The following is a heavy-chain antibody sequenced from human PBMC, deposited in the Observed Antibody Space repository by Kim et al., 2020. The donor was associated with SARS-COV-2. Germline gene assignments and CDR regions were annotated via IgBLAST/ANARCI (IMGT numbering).Heavy chain of an antibody. Sequence: SVKLSCKASGGTFTSYAISWVRQAPGQGLEWVGRIIPILGIAKYAQKFQDRVTLTAAKSTSTAYMELSSLRSEDTAVYYCARTWAGYYYDSSGYYGGNDAFAIWCQGTMVTVSS. V-gene: IGHV1-69*10. J-gene: IGHJ3*02. D-gene: IGHD3-22*01. CDR2: IIPILGIA. CDR3: ARTWAGYYYDSSGYYGGNDAFAI. CDR1: GGTFTSYA.